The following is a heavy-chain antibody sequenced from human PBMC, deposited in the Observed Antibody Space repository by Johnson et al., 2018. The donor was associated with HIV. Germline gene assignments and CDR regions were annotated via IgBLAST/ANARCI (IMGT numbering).Heavy chain of an antibody. CDR1: GLTFDDYA. J-gene: IGHJ3*02. D-gene: IGHD3-10*01. CDR2: ISWNSGSI. Sequence: VQLVESGGGLVQPGGSLRLSCVASGLTFDDYAMHWVRQAPGKGLEWVSGISWNSGSIGYADSVKGRFTISRDNAKNSLYLQMNSLRAEDTAVYYCARDPLLHGSTFDMWGQGTMVTVSS. V-gene: IGHV3-9*01. CDR3: ARDPLLHGSTFDM.